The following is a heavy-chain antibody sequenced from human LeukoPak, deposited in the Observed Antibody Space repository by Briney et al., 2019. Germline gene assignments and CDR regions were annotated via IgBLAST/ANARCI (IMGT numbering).Heavy chain of an antibody. CDR3: AGGTYYYFDY. CDR2: VYYSGSA. Sequence: SETLSLPCTVSGGSISSYYWSRIRQPPGKGVEWIGYVYYSGSAHYNPSLKSRVTISVDTSKNQFSLKVSSVTAADTAIYYCAGGTYYYFDYWGRGTLVTVSS. D-gene: IGHD1-26*01. CDR1: GGSISSYY. V-gene: IGHV4-59*01. J-gene: IGHJ4*02.